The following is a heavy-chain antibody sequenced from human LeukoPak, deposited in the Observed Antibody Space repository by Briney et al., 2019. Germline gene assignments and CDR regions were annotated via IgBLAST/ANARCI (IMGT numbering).Heavy chain of an antibody. CDR3: AKDKYSGSPVGAFDI. CDR1: GYTFDSYA. CDR2: ISVSGSHT. J-gene: IGHJ3*02. D-gene: IGHD1-26*01. Sequence: GGSLRLSCAASGYTFDSYAMSWVRQAPGKGLEWVSAISVSGSHTYYADSVKGRFTISRDNSKNTLYLQMNSLRAEDTAVYYCAKDKYSGSPVGAFDIWGQGTMVTVSS. V-gene: IGHV3-23*01.